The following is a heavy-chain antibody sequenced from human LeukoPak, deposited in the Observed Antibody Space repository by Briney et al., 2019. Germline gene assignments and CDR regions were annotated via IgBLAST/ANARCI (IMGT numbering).Heavy chain of an antibody. Sequence: PGGPLRLSCAASGFTFSSYAMHWVRQAPGKGLEWVAVISYDGSNKYYADSVKGRFTISRDNSKNTVSLQMNSLRVEDTAVYYCTRDHITSWQIDFWGQGTMVTVSS. CDR1: GFTFSSYA. CDR3: TRDHITSWQIDF. CDR2: ISYDGSNK. J-gene: IGHJ4*02. D-gene: IGHD2-2*01. V-gene: IGHV3-30-3*01.